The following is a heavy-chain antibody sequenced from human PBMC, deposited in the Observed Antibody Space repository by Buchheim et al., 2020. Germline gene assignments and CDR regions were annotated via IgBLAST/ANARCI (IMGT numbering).Heavy chain of an antibody. CDR3: AKVVEVTGSGYGFDY. D-gene: IGHD3-22*01. Sequence: EVQLLESGGGLVQPGGSLRLSCATSGLTFRSYVMSWVRQAPGKGLEWVSAISGSGDSTYYADSVKGRFTISRDNSTNTLNLQMNSLRAEDSAVYYCAKVVEVTGSGYGFDYWGQGTL. V-gene: IGHV3-23*01. CDR2: ISGSGDST. CDR1: GLTFRSYV. J-gene: IGHJ4*02.